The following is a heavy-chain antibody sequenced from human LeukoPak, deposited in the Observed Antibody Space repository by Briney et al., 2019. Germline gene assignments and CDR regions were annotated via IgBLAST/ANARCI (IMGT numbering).Heavy chain of an antibody. D-gene: IGHD3-9*01. J-gene: IGHJ6*02. V-gene: IGHV3-11*01. Sequence: GGSLRLSCAASGFTFSGYNMNWVRQAPGKGLEWVSYITDSGNTIHYADSVKGRFTISRDNAKNSLYLQMNSLRAEDTAVYYCARLIGLTGGGVDVWGQGTTVTVSS. CDR2: ITDSGNTI. CDR3: ARLIGLTGGGVDV. CDR1: GFTFSGYN.